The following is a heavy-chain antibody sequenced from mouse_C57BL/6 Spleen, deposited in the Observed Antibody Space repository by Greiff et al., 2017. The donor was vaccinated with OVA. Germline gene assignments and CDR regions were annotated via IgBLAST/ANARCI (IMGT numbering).Heavy chain of an antibody. Sequence: VQLQQPGAELVRPGTSVKLSCKASGYTFTSYWMHWVKQRPGQGLEWIGVIDPSDSYTNYNQKFKGKATLTVDTSSSTAYMQLSSLTSEDSAVYYCARNYDGSNWYFDVWGTGTTVTVSS. V-gene: IGHV1-59*01. CDR1: GYTFTSYW. D-gene: IGHD2-3*01. J-gene: IGHJ1*03. CDR3: ARNYDGSNWYFDV. CDR2: IDPSDSYT.